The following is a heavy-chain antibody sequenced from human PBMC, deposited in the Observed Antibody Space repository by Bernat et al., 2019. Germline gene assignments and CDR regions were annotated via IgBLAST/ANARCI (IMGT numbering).Heavy chain of an antibody. CDR2: IWYDGSNK. CDR1: GFTFSSYG. CDR3: ASLLDSSPYYFDY. J-gene: IGHJ4*02. Sequence: QVQLVESGGGVVQPGRSLRLSCAASGFTFSSYGMHWVRQAPGKGLEWVAVIWYDGSNKYYADSVKGRFTISRDNSKNTLYLQMNSLRAEDTAVYYCASLLDSSPYYFDYWGQGTLVTVSS. D-gene: IGHD6-13*01. V-gene: IGHV3-33*01.